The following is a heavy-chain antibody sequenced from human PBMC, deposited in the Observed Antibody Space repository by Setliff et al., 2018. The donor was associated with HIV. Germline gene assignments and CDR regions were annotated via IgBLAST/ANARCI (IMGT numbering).Heavy chain of an antibody. J-gene: IGHJ3*02. CDR2: IYTSGST. Sequence: PSETLSLTCAVYGGSFSGYYWSWIRQPPGKGLEWIGYIYTSGSTKYNPSLKSRVTISLDTSKNQFSLNLSSVTAADTAVYYCARGEEDDTFDIWGHGTMVTVSS. V-gene: IGHV4-59*01. CDR1: GGSFSGYY. CDR3: ARGEEDDTFDI.